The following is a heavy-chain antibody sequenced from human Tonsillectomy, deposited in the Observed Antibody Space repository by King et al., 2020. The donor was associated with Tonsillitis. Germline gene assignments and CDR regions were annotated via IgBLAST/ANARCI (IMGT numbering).Heavy chain of an antibody. CDR2: INPNSGGT. Sequence: QLVQSGAEVKKPGASVKVSCKASRYTFTGYYVHWVRQAPGQGLEWMGWINPNSGGTNYAQKFQGRVTMTGDTSINTAYMDLSRLRSDDTAVYYCARGTLECFHFYGMDVWGQGTTVTVSS. J-gene: IGHJ6*02. CDR3: ARGTLECFHFYGMDV. V-gene: IGHV1-2*02. CDR1: RYTFTGYY. D-gene: IGHD3-3*01.